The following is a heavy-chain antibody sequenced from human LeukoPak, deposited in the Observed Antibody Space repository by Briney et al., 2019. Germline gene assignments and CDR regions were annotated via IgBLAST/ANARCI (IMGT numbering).Heavy chain of an antibody. Sequence: VQPGGSLRLSCAASGFTFSSSAMSWVRQAPGKGLEWVSGISWNSGSIGYVDSVKGRFTISRDNTKNSLYLQMNSLRAEDTAVFYCARDQYDTWSRRGNFDSWGQGTLVIVSS. CDR3: ARDQYDTWSRRGNFDS. V-gene: IGHV3-23*01. J-gene: IGHJ4*02. CDR2: ISWNSGSI. D-gene: IGHD3-3*01. CDR1: GFTFSSSA.